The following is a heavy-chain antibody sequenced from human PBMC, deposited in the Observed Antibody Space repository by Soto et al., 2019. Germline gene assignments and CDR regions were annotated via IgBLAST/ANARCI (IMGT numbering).Heavy chain of an antibody. Sequence: GESLKISCKGSGYSFTSYWIGWVRQMPGKGLEWMGIIYPGDSDTRYSPSFQGQVTISADKSISTAYLQWSSLKASDTAMYYCARHIICSSTSCSNTYYYYYYMDVWGKGTTVTVSS. CDR1: GYSFTSYW. V-gene: IGHV5-51*01. J-gene: IGHJ6*03. CDR3: ARHIICSSTSCSNTYYYYYYMDV. D-gene: IGHD2-2*01. CDR2: IYPGDSDT.